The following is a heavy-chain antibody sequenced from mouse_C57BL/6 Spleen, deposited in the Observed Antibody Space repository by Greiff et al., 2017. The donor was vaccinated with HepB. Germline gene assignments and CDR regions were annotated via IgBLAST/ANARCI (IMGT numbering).Heavy chain of an antibody. J-gene: IGHJ2*01. D-gene: IGHD2-4*01. V-gene: IGHV1-82*01. CDR3: ARIYYDYDEYYFDY. CDR1: GYAFSSSW. Sequence: VQLQQSGPELVKPGASVKISCKAPGYAFSSSWMNWVKQRPGKGLEWIGRIYPGDGDTNYNGKFKGKATLTADKSSSTAYMQLSSLTSEDSAVYFCARIYYDYDEYYFDYWGQGTTLTVSS. CDR2: IYPGDGDT.